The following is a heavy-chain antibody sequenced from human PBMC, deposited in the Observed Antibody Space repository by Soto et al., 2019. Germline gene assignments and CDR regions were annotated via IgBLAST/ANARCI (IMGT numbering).Heavy chain of an antibody. Sequence: QVQLVESGGGVVQPGTSLRLSCAASGFTFSHYGIHWVRQAPGKGLEWVAVTWSRGRGEYYADSVKGRFTISRDNSKNTLYLQMNSLRAEDTAVYYCAKGLLSSGWSLDYWGQGTLVTVSS. D-gene: IGHD6-19*01. CDR3: AKGLLSSGWSLDY. CDR1: GFTFSHYG. CDR2: TWSRGRGE. J-gene: IGHJ4*02. V-gene: IGHV3-33*06.